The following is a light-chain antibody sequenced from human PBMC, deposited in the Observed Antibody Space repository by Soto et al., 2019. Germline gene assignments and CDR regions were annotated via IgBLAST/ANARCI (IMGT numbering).Light chain of an antibody. V-gene: IGKV1-9*01. CDR2: ATS. J-gene: IGKJ4*01. CDR1: QGINSY. CDR3: QQLNSYPVT. Sequence: DIPLTQSPSFLSASVGDRVTITCRASQGINSYFAWYQQKPGKAPKLLLYATSTLHSVFPSRFSGSGSGAEFTLTITSLQPEDIATYYCQQLNSYPVTFGEGTKVEIK.